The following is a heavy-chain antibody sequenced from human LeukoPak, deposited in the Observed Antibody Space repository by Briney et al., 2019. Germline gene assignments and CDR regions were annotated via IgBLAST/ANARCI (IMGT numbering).Heavy chain of an antibody. V-gene: IGHV3-49*03. CDR1: GFTFGDYA. J-gene: IGHJ4*02. CDR2: TRSKAYGGAT. CDR3: ARFAALRYCGGDCYADY. Sequence: GGSLRLSCTVSGFTFGDYAMSWFRQAPGKGLEWVGFTRSKAYGGATVYAASAKGRFTISRDDSKSIAYLQVNSLKTEDTAVYYCARFAALRYCGGDCYADYWGQGTLVTVSS. D-gene: IGHD2-21*02.